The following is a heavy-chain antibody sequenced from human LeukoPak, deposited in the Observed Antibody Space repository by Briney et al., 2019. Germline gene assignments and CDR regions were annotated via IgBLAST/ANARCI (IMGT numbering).Heavy chain of an antibody. CDR1: GFTFTTNT. CDR3: ARVGVRGDYFDY. Sequence: PGGSLRLSCAASGFTFTTNTMNWVRQAPGKGLEWVSSISSLNSDIYYADSVRGRFTISRDNPKNSLYLQLNSLRAEDTAVYYCARVGVRGDYFDYWGQGTLVTVSS. CDR2: ISSLNSDI. V-gene: IGHV3-21*01. D-gene: IGHD2-8*01. J-gene: IGHJ4*02.